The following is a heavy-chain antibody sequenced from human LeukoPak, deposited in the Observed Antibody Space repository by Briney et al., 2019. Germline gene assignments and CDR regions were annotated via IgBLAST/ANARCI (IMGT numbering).Heavy chain of an antibody. CDR3: ARPARYCSGGSCLKKTYYYYYGMDV. V-gene: IGHV5-51*01. J-gene: IGHJ6*02. CDR1: GYSFTSYW. D-gene: IGHD2-15*01. Sequence: GESLKISCKGSGYSFTSYWIGWVRQMPGKGLEWMGIIYPGDSDTRYSPSFQGQVTISADKSISTAYLQWSSLKASDTVMYYCARPARYCSGGSCLKKTYYYYYGMDVWGQGTTVTVSS. CDR2: IYPGDSDT.